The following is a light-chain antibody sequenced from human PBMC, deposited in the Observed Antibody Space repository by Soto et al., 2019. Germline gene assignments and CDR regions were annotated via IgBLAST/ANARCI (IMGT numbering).Light chain of an antibody. CDR1: QGISSY. CDR2: AAS. CDR3: QQRNNYPRT. J-gene: IGKJ3*01. V-gene: IGKV1-9*01. Sequence: DIQLTQSPSFLSASVGDRVTITCRASQGISSYLAWYQQKPGKAPKLLIYAASTLQSGVPSRFSGSGSGTEFTLTISSLQPEDFATYYCQQRNNYPRTFGPGTKVDIK.